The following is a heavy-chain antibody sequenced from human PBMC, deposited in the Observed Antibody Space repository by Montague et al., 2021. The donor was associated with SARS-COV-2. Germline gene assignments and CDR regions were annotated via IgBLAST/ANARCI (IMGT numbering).Heavy chain of an antibody. Sequence: TLSLTCTVSGGAINRGDYYWTWIRQPPGKGLEWIGNIYSTGDTSYSPSLKGRVGISLDTSKNQVSLNLGSVVAADTAVYYCARGVVHVDVLTDIPKVLYYGLDVWGQGTTVVVSS. CDR2: IYSTGDT. CDR1: GGAINRGDYY. V-gene: IGHV4-30-4*08. D-gene: IGHD2-21*02. J-gene: IGHJ6*02. CDR3: ARGVVHVDVLTDIPKVLYYGLDV.